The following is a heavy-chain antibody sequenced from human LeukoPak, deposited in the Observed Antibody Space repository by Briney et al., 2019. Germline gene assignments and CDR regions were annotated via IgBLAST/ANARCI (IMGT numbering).Heavy chain of an antibody. CDR2: VYNSGSA. D-gene: IGHD3-10*01. V-gene: IGHV4-59*01. J-gene: IGHJ4*02. Sequence: SETLSLTCTVSGGSISGNYWSWIRQPPGKGLEWIGNVYNSGSANYNPSLKSRVTISVDTSRNQFSLKLRSMTAADTAVYICARAPGSGTYFQYYFDSWGQGTLVTVSS. CDR3: ARAPGSGTYFQYYFDS. CDR1: GGSISGNY.